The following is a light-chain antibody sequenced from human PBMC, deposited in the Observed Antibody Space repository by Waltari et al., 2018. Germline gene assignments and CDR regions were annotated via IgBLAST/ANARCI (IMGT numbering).Light chain of an antibody. CDR1: SSDVGAYNY. V-gene: IGLV2-14*03. CDR2: DVR. CDR3: SSSTSSTTRV. J-gene: IGLJ3*02. Sequence: QSALTQPASVSASPGQSITISCTGTSSDVGAYNYVSWYQQHPGKTPKLIIYDVRIRPSGVSNRFSGSKSGNTASLTISGPQADDEADYYCSSSTSSTTRVFGGGTRLTVL.